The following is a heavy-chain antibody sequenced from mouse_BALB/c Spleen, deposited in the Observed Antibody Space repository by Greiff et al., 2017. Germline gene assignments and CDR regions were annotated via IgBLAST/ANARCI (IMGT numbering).Heavy chain of an antibody. CDR3: ARLGDYSY. CDR1: GFTFSSYG. CDR2: ISSGGSYT. Sequence: DVQLVESGGDLVKPGGSLKLSCAASGFTFSSYGMSWVRQTPDKRLEWVATISSGGSYTYYPDSVKGRFTISRDNAKNTLYLQMSSLKSEDTAMYYCARLGDYSYWGQGTLVTVSA. J-gene: IGHJ3*01. V-gene: IGHV5-6*01. D-gene: IGHD1-1*01.